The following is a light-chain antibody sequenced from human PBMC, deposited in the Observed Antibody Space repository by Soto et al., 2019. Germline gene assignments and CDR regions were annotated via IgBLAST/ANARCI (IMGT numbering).Light chain of an antibody. CDR3: QQRSNWPRT. CDR2: DAS. V-gene: IGKV3-11*01. CDR1: QSVRYY. Sequence: EIVLTQSPATLSLSPGERATLSCRASQSVRYYLAWYQQKPGQAPRLLIYDASTRATGIPARFSGSGSGTDFTFTISSLEPEDFAVYYCQQRSNWPRTVGQGTKLEIK. J-gene: IGKJ2*01.